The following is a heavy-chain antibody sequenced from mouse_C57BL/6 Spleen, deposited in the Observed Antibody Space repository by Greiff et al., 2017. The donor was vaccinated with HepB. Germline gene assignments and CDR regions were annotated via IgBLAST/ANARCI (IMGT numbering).Heavy chain of an antibody. V-gene: IGHV1-59*01. CDR3: ARYYSNYDYAMDY. Sequence: VKLQQPGAELVRPGPSVKLSCKASGYTFTSYWMHWVKQRPGQGLEWIGVIDPSDSYTNYNQKFKGKATLTVDTSSSTAYMQLSSLTSEDSAVYYCARYYSNYDYAMDYWGQGTSVTVSS. D-gene: IGHD2-5*01. CDR2: IDPSDSYT. CDR1: GYTFTSYW. J-gene: IGHJ4*01.